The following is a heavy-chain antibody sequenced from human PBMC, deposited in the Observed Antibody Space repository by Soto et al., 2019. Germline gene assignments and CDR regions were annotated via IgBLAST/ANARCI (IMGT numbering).Heavy chain of an antibody. CDR1: GVPFNQAW. CDR3: TTVGTLASSSFRGTSAYYDYYDMDV. CDR2: IKSKNDGGAV. J-gene: IGHJ6*02. Sequence: EMRLVESGGGLTKPGGSLRLSCAASGVPFNQAWMSWVRQAPGKGLEWVGRIKSKNDGGAVDYAGSVKGRFTISREDSRNTVYLQMNSLKTEDTGVYYCTTVGTLASSSFRGTSAYYDYYDMDVWGQGTTVTVSS. D-gene: IGHD2-2*01. V-gene: IGHV3-15*01.